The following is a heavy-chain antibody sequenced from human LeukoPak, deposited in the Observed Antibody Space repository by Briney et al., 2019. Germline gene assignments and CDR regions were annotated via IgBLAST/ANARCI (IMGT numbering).Heavy chain of an antibody. CDR2: IYSGGNT. CDR3: ARGDVTLPSAVIDEGFDI. V-gene: IGHV3-53*05. CDR1: GFTVSSNY. J-gene: IGHJ3*02. Sequence: GGSLRLSCAASGFTVSSNYMSWGREAPGRGLEWVSVIYSGGNTYYADSVKGRFTISRDNSKNTLYLQMNSLRADDTGLYFCARGDVTLPSAVIDEGFDIWGQGTMVTVS. D-gene: IGHD2-2*01.